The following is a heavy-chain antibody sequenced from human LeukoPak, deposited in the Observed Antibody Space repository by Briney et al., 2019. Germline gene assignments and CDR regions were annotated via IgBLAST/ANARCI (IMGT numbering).Heavy chain of an antibody. Sequence: PSETLSLTCTVSGGSISSYYWSWIRQPPGKGLEWIGYIYYSGSTNYNPSLKSRVTISVDTSKNQFSLKLSSVTAADTAVYYCARSTDYYDSSGYYPSWIDYWGQGTLVTVSS. CDR2: IYYSGST. CDR3: ARSTDYYDSSGYYPSWIDY. CDR1: GGSISSYY. J-gene: IGHJ4*02. V-gene: IGHV4-59*01. D-gene: IGHD3-22*01.